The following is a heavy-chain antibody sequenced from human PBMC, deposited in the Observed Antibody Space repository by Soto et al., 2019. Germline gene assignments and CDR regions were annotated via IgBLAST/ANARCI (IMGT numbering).Heavy chain of an antibody. J-gene: IGHJ1*01. Sequence: SQTLSLTCTVSGGSISSSSYYWGWIRQPPGKGLEWIGSIYYSGSTYYNPSLKSRVTISVDTSKNQFSLKLSSVTAADTAVYYCARQVGYSSGWEYFQHWGQGTLVTVSS. CDR3: ARQVGYSSGWEYFQH. V-gene: IGHV4-39*01. CDR1: GGSISSSSYY. CDR2: IYYSGST. D-gene: IGHD6-19*01.